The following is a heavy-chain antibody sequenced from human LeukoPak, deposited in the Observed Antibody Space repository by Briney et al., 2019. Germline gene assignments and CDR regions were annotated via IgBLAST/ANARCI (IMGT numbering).Heavy chain of an antibody. CDR3: ALTGGSSNY. D-gene: IGHD1-26*01. CDR1: GFTFSRFW. CDR2: IKQDGSEK. J-gene: IGHJ4*02. V-gene: IGHV3-7*02. Sequence: GGSLRLSCAASGFTFSRFWMSWVRQAPGKGLEWVANIKQDGSEKYYVDSVKGRFTISRDNAKNSLYLQMNSLRAEDTAVYYCALTGGSSNYWGQGTLVTVSS.